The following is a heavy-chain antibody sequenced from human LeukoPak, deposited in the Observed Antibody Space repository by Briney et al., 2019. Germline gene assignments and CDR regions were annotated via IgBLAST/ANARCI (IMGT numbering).Heavy chain of an antibody. Sequence: GGSLRLSCAASGFTFSSYSMNWVRQAPGKGLEWVSYISSSSSTIYYADSVKGRFTISRDNAKNSLYLQMNSLRAEDTAVYYCARGGWFGELQDEYFDYWGQGTLVTVSS. V-gene: IGHV3-48*01. J-gene: IGHJ4*02. CDR3: ARGGWFGELQDEYFDY. CDR1: GFTFSSYS. D-gene: IGHD3-10*01. CDR2: ISSSSSTI.